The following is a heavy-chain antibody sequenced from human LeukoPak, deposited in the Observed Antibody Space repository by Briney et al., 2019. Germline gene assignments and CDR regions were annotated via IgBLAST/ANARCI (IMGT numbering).Heavy chain of an antibody. J-gene: IGHJ4*02. CDR3: ARVRVPSSGWDY. CDR2: ISYDGSNK. D-gene: IGHD6-19*01. CDR1: GFTFSSYA. Sequence: GGSLRLSCAASGFTFSSYAMHWVRQAPGKGLEWVAVISYDGSNKYYADSVKGRFTISRDNSKNTLYLQMNSLRAEDTAVYYCARVRVPSSGWDYWGQGTLVTVSS. V-gene: IGHV3-30-3*01.